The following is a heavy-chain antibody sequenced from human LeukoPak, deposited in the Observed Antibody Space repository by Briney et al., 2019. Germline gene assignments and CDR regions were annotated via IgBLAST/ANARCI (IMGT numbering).Heavy chain of an antibody. CDR1: GFTFSSYA. Sequence: GGSLGLSCAASGFTFSSYAMSWVRQAPGKGLEWVSAISGSGGSTYYADSVKGRFTISRDNSKNTLYLQMNSLRAEDTAVYYCAKGIVVPAAIRPKSRFDYWGQGTLVTVSS. CDR3: AKGIVVPAAIRPKSRFDY. D-gene: IGHD2-2*01. V-gene: IGHV3-23*01. J-gene: IGHJ4*02. CDR2: ISGSGGST.